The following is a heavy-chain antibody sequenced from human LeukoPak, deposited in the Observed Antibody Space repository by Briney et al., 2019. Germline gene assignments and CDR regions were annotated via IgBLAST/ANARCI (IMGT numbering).Heavy chain of an antibody. CDR3: AELGITMIGGV. CDR1: GFTFSSYG. D-gene: IGHD3-10*02. Sequence: EGSLRLSCAASGFTFSSYGMNWVRQAPGKGLEWVSYISSSGSNIYYADSVKGRFTISRDNAKNSLYLQMNSLRAEDTAVYYCAELGITMIGGVWGKGTTVTISS. V-gene: IGHV3-48*04. J-gene: IGHJ6*04. CDR2: ISSSGSNI.